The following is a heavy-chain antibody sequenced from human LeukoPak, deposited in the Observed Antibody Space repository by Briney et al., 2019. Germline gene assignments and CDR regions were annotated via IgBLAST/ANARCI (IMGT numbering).Heavy chain of an antibody. V-gene: IGHV4-61*02. J-gene: IGHJ4*02. CDR2: IYTSGST. D-gene: IGHD6-13*01. CDR3: ARGAYSSRGAYYFDY. CDR1: GGSISSGSYY. Sequence: SETLSLTCTVSGGSISSGSYYWSWLRQPAGKGLEWIGRIYTSGSTNYNPSLKSRVTISVDTSKNQFSLKLSSVTAADTAAYYCARGAYSSRGAYYFDYWGQGTLVTVSS.